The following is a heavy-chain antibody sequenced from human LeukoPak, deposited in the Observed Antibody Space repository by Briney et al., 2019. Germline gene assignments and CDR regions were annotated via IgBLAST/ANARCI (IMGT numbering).Heavy chain of an antibody. CDR1: GFTFSSYS. Sequence: GGSLRLSCAASGFTFSSYSMNWVRQAPGKGLEWVSSISSSSSYIYYADSVKGRFTISRDNGKNSLYLQMNSLRAEDTAVYYCARASIVGATTKTDYWGQGTLVTVSS. D-gene: IGHD1-26*01. J-gene: IGHJ4*02. V-gene: IGHV3-21*01. CDR3: ARASIVGATTKTDY. CDR2: ISSSSSYI.